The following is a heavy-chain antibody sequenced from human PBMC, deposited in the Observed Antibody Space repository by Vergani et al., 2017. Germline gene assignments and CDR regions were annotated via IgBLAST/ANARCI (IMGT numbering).Heavy chain of an antibody. D-gene: IGHD1-1*01. Sequence: QVQLVESGGGVVQPGGSLRLSCVASGFSVSNSGMHWVRQTPGKGLEWVAFIQYDGSDIFYADFVEGRFTISRDNSKNTLYLQMNSLRSEDTAVYYCARVRLEPYDAFDIWGQGTMVTVSS. CDR3: ARVRLEPYDAFDI. V-gene: IGHV3-30*02. J-gene: IGHJ3*02. CDR1: GFSVSNSG. CDR2: IQYDGSDI.